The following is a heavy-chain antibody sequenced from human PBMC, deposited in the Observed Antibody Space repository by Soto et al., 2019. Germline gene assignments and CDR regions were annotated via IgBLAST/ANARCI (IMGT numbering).Heavy chain of an antibody. CDR2: VYYSGSS. Sequence: SETLSLTCTVSGDSISGGASFWSWIRQPPGKGLEWIANVYYSGSSYYNQSLKSRLTISVDTTKNQFSLQLKSMTAADTAVYYCAKLSCTSSTCYFPGWFDPWGQGTLVTVSS. CDR1: GDSISGGASF. V-gene: IGHV4-31*03. J-gene: IGHJ5*02. D-gene: IGHD2-2*01. CDR3: AKLSCTSSTCYFPGWFDP.